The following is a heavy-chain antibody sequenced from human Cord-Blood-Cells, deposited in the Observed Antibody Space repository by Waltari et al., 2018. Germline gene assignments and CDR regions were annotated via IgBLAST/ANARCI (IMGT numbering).Heavy chain of an antibody. CDR3: ARGLGGTHWYFDL. Sequence: EVQLVESGGGLGQPGGSLRLTYAASGFTFTSYEMNWVRQAPGTGLEWVSYISSSGSTIYYADSVKGRFTSSRDNAKNSLYLQMNSLRAEDTAVYYCARGLGGTHWYFDLWGRGTLVTVSS. J-gene: IGHJ2*01. D-gene: IGHD7-27*01. V-gene: IGHV3-48*03. CDR2: ISSSGSTI. CDR1: GFTFTSYE.